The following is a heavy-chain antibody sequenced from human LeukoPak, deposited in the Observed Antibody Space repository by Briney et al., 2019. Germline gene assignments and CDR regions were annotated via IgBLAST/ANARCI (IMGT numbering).Heavy chain of an antibody. Sequence: SETLSLTCTVSGGSISSSSYYWGWIRQPPGKGLEWIGSIYYSGSTYYNPSLKSRVTISVDTSKNQFSLKLSSVTAADTAVYYCARDPRVTDYVREYDYWGQGTLVTVSS. CDR3: ARDPRVTDYVREYDY. J-gene: IGHJ4*02. D-gene: IGHD3-16*01. V-gene: IGHV4-39*02. CDR1: GGSISSSSYY. CDR2: IYYSGST.